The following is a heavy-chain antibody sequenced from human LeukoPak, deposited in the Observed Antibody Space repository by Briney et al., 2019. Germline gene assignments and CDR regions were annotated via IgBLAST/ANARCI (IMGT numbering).Heavy chain of an antibody. Sequence: SETLSLTCTVSGGSISRTRQPPGKGLEWIGYIYYSGSTSYNPSLKSRVTISVDTSKNQFSLRLSSVTAADTAVYFCARYCSGVSCYSRALDYWGRGTLVTVSS. CDR3: ARYCSGVSCYSRALDY. CDR2: IYYSGST. CDR1: GGSIS. D-gene: IGHD2-15*01. J-gene: IGHJ4*02. V-gene: IGHV4-59*01.